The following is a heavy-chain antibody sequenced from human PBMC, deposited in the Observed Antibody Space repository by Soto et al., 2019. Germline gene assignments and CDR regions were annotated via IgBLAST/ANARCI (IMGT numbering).Heavy chain of an antibody. CDR3: ARSSYSGTSTKTAHYYYYYGLDV. J-gene: IGHJ6*02. CDR2: ISSSSSTI. CDR1: GFTFSSYS. D-gene: IGHD1-26*01. Sequence: PGGSLRLSCAASGFTFSSYSMNWVRQAPGKGLEWVSYISSSSSTIYYADSVKGRFTISRDNAKNSLYLQMNSLRDEDTAVYYCARSSYSGTSTKTAHYYYYYGLDVWGQGTTVTVSS. V-gene: IGHV3-48*02.